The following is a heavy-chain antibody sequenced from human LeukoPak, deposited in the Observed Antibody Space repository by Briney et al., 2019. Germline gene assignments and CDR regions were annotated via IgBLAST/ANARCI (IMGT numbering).Heavy chain of an antibody. CDR2: IIPIFGTA. V-gene: IGHV1-69*13. Sequence: ASVKVSCKASGYTFTGYYMHWVRQAPGQGLEWMGGIIPIFGTANYAQKFQGRVTITADESTSTAYMELSSLRSEDTAVYYCARVIVPGSTFDYWGQGTLVTVSS. CDR1: GYTFTGYY. CDR3: ARVIVPGSTFDY. J-gene: IGHJ4*02. D-gene: IGHD1-26*01.